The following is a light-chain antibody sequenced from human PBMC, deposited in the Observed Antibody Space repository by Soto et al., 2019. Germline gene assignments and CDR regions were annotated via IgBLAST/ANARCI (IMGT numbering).Light chain of an antibody. CDR2: GAS. Sequence: EIVLTQSPGTLSLSPGERATLSCRASQSVSSSYLAWYQQKPGQAPRLLIYGASSRATGIPDRFSDSGSGTYFPLTISRLEPEDFAVYYCQQYVSSPVTFGQGTKVEIK. V-gene: IGKV3-20*01. CDR3: QQYVSSPVT. CDR1: QSVSSSY. J-gene: IGKJ1*01.